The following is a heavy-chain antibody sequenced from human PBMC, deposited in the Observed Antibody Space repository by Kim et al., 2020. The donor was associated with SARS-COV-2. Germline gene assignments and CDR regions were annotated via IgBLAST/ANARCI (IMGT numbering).Heavy chain of an antibody. CDR2: T. D-gene: IGHD2-15*01. Sequence: TTYAQKFQGRVSMSRDTSTYTVYMELSSLTSEDTAVFYCARGAAYYMDVWGKGTTVSVSS. J-gene: IGHJ6*03. CDR3: ARGAAYYMDV. V-gene: IGHV1-46*01.